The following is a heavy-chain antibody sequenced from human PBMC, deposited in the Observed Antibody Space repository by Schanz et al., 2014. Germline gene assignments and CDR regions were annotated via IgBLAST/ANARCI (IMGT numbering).Heavy chain of an antibody. J-gene: IGHJ4*02. CDR2: MIGSGSSV. D-gene: IGHD3-22*01. CDR1: GFIFSIYG. Sequence: EVQLVESGGGLAQPGGSLRLSCAASGFIFSIYGMSWVRQAPGKGLEWVSRMIGSGSSVFYADSVKGRFTISRDNLKNTVYLQMNSLRAGDTAVYYCAKDGRLPYYGTGSDFDYWGQGTLVAVSS. V-gene: IGHV3-23*04. CDR3: AKDGRLPYYGTGSDFDY.